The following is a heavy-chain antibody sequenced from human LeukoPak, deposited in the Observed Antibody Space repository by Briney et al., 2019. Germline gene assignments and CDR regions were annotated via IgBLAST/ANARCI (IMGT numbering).Heavy chain of an antibody. CDR1: GGSISSCSYY. J-gene: IGHJ4*02. V-gene: IGHV4-39*01. D-gene: IGHD6-13*01. Sequence: SETLSLTCTVSGGSISSCSYYWGWIRQPPGKGLEWIGSIYYSGSTYYNPSLKSRVTISVDTSKNQFSLKLSSVTAADTAVYYCARQRRGSSWIDYWGQGTLVTVSS. CDR3: ARQRRGSSWIDY. CDR2: IYYSGST.